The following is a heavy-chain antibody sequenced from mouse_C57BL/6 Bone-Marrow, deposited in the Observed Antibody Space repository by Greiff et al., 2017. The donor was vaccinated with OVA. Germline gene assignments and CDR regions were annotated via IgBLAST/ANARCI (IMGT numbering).Heavy chain of an antibody. J-gene: IGHJ2*01. CDR2: IYPGSGST. V-gene: IGHV1-55*01. CDR3: ARSGWDYDFFDY. CDR1: GYTFTSYW. Sequence: VQLQQPGAELVKPGASVKMSCKASGYTFTSYWITWVKQRPGQGLEWIGDIYPGSGSTNYNEKFKSKATLTVDTSSSTAYMQLSSLTFEDSAVYYCARSGWDYDFFDYWGQGTTLTVSS. D-gene: IGHD2-4*01.